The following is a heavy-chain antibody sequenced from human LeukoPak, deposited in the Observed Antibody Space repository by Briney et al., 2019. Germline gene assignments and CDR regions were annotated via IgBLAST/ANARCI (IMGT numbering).Heavy chain of an antibody. CDR1: GGSISSYY. CDR2: IYYSGST. CDR3: ARAGYGSGSYLIHYFDY. D-gene: IGHD3-10*01. J-gene: IGHJ4*02. Sequence: SETLSLTCTVSGGSISSYYCSWIRQPPGKGLEWIGYIYYSGSTNYNPSLKSRVTISVDTSKNQFSLKLSSVTAADTAVYYCARAGYGSGSYLIHYFDYWGQGTLVTVSS. V-gene: IGHV4-59*01.